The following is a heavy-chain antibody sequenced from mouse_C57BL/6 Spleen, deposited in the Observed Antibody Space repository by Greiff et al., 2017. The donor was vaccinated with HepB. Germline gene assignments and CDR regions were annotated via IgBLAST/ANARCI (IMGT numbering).Heavy chain of an antibody. D-gene: IGHD1-2*01. CDR3: ARGEWLYAMDY. CDR2: ISDGGSYT. V-gene: IGHV5-4*01. Sequence: VQLKESGGGLVKPGGSLKLSCAASGFTFSSYAMSWVRQTPEKRLEWVATISDGGSYTYYPDNVKGRFTISRDNAKNNLYLQMSHLKSEDTAMYYCARGEWLYAMDYWGQGTSVTVSS. J-gene: IGHJ4*01. CDR1: GFTFSSYA.